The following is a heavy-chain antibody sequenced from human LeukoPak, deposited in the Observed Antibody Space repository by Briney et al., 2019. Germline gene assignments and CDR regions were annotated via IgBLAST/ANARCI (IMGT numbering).Heavy chain of an antibody. D-gene: IGHD5-12*01. Sequence: GGSLRLSCAASGFTFSSYSMNWVRQAPGKGLEWVSSISSSSSYIYYADSVKGRFTISRDNAKNSLYLQMNSLRAEDTAVYYCARAAALRHRRLQHIKEDAFDIWGQGTMVTVSS. CDR1: GFTFSSYS. J-gene: IGHJ3*02. V-gene: IGHV3-21*01. CDR3: ARAAALRHRRLQHIKEDAFDI. CDR2: ISSSSSYI.